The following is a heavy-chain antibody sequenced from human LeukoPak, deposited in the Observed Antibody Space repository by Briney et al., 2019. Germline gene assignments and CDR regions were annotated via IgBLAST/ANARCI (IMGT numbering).Heavy chain of an antibody. CDR2: INSDGSST. V-gene: IGHV3-74*01. J-gene: IGHJ3*02. CDR3: STGSGHAYDI. CDR1: GFTFSSYW. Sequence: GGSLRLSCAASGFTFSSYWMHWVRQVPGKGLVWVSRINSDGSSTSYADSVKGRFIISRDNAKNTLYVQMNSLRAEDTAVYYCSTGSGHAYDIWGRGTMVTVSS. D-gene: IGHD3-10*01.